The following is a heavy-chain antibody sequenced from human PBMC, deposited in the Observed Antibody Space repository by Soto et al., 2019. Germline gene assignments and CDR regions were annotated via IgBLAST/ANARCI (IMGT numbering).Heavy chain of an antibody. V-gene: IGHV5-10-1*01. J-gene: IGHJ4*02. Sequence: DSLTIYRKGSGYSFAGYWIPLVRQKPGKGLEWMGRIDPSDSQTYYSPSFRGHVTISVTKSITTVFLQWSSLRASDTAMYYCARQIYDSDTGPNFQYYFDSWGQGTPVTVPS. CDR2: IDPSDSQT. D-gene: IGHD3-22*01. CDR1: GYSFAGYW. CDR3: ARQIYDSDTGPNFQYYFDS.